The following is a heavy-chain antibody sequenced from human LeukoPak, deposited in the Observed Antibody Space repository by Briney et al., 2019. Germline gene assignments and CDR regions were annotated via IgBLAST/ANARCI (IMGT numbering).Heavy chain of an antibody. D-gene: IGHD6-13*01. J-gene: IGHJ4*02. CDR2: ISAGAGT. Sequence: GGSLRLSCAASGFTFSSYAMTWVRQAPGKGLEWVSSISAGAGTYYADSVTGPFTVSRDDSKNILYLQMNSLRAEDTAVYYCAKEPRYSSSYYSDYWGQGTLVTVSS. CDR1: GFTFSSYA. CDR3: AKEPRYSSSYYSDY. V-gene: IGHV3-23*01.